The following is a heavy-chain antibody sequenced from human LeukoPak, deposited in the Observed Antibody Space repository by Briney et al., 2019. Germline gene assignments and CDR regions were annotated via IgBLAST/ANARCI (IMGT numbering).Heavy chain of an antibody. Sequence: ASVEVSCKASGYSFTDYYMHWVRQAPGQGLEWMGWINPNSGGTSSARKFQGRVTMTRDTSIATVYMEVSWLTSDDTAIYYCARADRLHGGPYLIGPWGQGTLVTVSS. CDR1: GYSFTDYY. J-gene: IGHJ5*02. CDR3: ARADRLHGGPYLIGP. V-gene: IGHV1-2*02. CDR2: INPNSGGT. D-gene: IGHD2-21*01.